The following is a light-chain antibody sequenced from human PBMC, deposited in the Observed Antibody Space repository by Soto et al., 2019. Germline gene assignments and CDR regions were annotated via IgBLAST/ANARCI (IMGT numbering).Light chain of an antibody. V-gene: IGLV2-14*01. CDR2: DVS. CDR1: SSDVGGYNY. J-gene: IGLJ2*01. Sequence: QSALTQPASVSGSPGQSITISCTGTSSDVGGYNYVSWYQQHPGKAPKLMIYDVSNRPSGVSNRFTGSKSGNTASLTISGLQADDEADYYCSSHTSSSTVVFGGGTKVTVV. CDR3: SSHTSSSTVV.